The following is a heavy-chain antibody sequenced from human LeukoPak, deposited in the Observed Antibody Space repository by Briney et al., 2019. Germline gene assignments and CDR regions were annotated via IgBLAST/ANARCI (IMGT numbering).Heavy chain of an antibody. D-gene: IGHD5-12*01. J-gene: IGHJ6*03. CDR3: ACTSGYDFSSYYYYCMDV. V-gene: IGHV3-21*01. Sequence: GGSLRLSCAASGFTFSSYSMNWVRQAPGKGLEWVSSISSGSSYIYYADSVKGRFTISRDNAKNSLYLQMNSLSAEDTAVYYCACTSGYDFSSYYYYCMDVWGKGTTVTVSS. CDR1: GFTFSSYS. CDR2: ISSGSSYI.